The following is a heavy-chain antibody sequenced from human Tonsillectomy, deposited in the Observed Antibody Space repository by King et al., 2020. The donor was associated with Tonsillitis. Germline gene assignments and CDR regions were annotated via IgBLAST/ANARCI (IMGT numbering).Heavy chain of an antibody. Sequence: VQLVESGGGLVQPGGSLRLSCAASGFTVSSNYMSWVRQAPGKGLEWVSVIYSDGSTYYADSVKGRFTISRHNSKNTLYLQMNSLRAEDTAVYYCTMVSSSSSPYYKYDLDVWGQGTTVTVSS. CDR3: TMVSSSSSPYYKYDLDV. CDR2: IYSDGST. V-gene: IGHV3-53*04. D-gene: IGHD6-6*01. CDR1: GFTVSSNY. J-gene: IGHJ6*02.